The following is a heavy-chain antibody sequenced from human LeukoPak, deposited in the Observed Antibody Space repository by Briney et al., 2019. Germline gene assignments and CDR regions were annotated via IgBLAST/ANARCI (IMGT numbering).Heavy chain of an antibody. CDR2: IWYDGSNK. CDR1: GFTLSSYG. D-gene: IGHD2-2*01. Sequence: PGRSLRLSCAASGFTLSSYGMHWVRQAPGKGLEWVAVIWYDGSNKYYAESVKGRFTISRDNSKNTLYLQMNSLRAEDTAVYYCARDQVEVPAAIYGKYYYYYMDVWGKGTTVTVSS. V-gene: IGHV3-33*01. J-gene: IGHJ6*03. CDR3: ARDQVEVPAAIYGKYYYYYMDV.